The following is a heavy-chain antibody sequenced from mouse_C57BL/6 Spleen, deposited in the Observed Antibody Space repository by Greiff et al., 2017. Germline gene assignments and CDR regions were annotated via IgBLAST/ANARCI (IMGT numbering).Heavy chain of an antibody. J-gene: IGHJ4*01. D-gene: IGHD2-4*01. CDR3: ARFPYEYVFYAMDY. CDR1: GYTFTDYY. CDR2: IYPGSGNT. Sequence: VQLQQSGAELVRPGASVKLSCKASGYTFTDYYINWVKQRPGQGLEWIARIYPGSGNTYYNEKFKGKATLTADKSSSTAYMQLSRLTSEDSAVYFCARFPYEYVFYAMDYWGQGTSVTVSS. V-gene: IGHV1-76*01.